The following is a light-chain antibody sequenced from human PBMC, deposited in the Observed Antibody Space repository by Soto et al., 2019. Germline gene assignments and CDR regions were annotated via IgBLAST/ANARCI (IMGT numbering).Light chain of an antibody. CDR3: HQYHAAPHT. Sequence: DIVLTQSPDSLAVSLGERATINCKSSQSVLYSPNNKNYLAWYQQKPGQPTKLLIYWASTRESGVPDRFSGSGSGTDFTHATSNLQADDLAVYNCHQYHAAPHTFGQRIKVEIK. CDR2: WAS. J-gene: IGKJ1*01. V-gene: IGKV4-1*01. CDR1: QSVLYSPNNKNY.